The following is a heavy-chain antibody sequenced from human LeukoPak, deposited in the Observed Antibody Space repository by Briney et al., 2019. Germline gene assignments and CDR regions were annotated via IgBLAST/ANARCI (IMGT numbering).Heavy chain of an antibody. J-gene: IGHJ4*02. CDR3: AKARRNGDYADYFDY. CDR2: ISGSGGST. V-gene: IGHV3-23*01. D-gene: IGHD4-17*01. Sequence: PGGSLRLSCAASGLTFSSYAMSWVRQAPGKGLEWVSAISGSGGSTYYADSVKGRFTISRDNSKNTLYLQMNSLRAEDTAVYYCAKARRNGDYADYFDYWGQGTLVTVSS. CDR1: GLTFSSYA.